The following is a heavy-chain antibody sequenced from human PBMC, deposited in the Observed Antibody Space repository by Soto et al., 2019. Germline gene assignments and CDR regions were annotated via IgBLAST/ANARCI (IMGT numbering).Heavy chain of an antibody. CDR1: GGSFSGYY. J-gene: IGHJ4*02. CDR2: INHSGST. V-gene: IGHV4-34*01. D-gene: IGHD3-16*02. Sequence: PSETLSLTCAVYGGSFSGYYWSWIRQPPGKGLEWIGEINHSGSTNYNPSLKSRVTISVDTSKNQFSLKLSSVTAADTAVYYCARGGRYIWGSYRYSSYYFDYWGKGTLVTVSS. CDR3: ARGGRYIWGSYRYSSYYFDY.